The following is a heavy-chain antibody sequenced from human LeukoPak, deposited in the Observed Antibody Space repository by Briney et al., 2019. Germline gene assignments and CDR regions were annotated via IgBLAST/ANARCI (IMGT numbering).Heavy chain of an antibody. D-gene: IGHD3-10*01. CDR1: GFTFSSYA. J-gene: IGHJ4*02. V-gene: IGHV3-30-3*01. CDR3: ARAVNSDYGSGSYYKWGYYFDY. Sequence: GRSLRLSCAASGFTFSSYAMHWVRQAPGKGLEWVAVISYDGSNKYYADSVKGRFTISRDNSKNTLYLQMNSLRAEDTAVYYCARAVNSDYGSGSYYKWGYYFDYWGQGTVVTVFS. CDR2: ISYDGSNK.